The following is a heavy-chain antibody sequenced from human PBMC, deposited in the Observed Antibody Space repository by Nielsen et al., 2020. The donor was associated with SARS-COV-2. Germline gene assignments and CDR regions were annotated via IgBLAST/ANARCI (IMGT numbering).Heavy chain of an antibody. V-gene: IGHV3-9*01. CDR1: GFSFDDYG. J-gene: IGHJ6*02. D-gene: IGHD2-2*01. Sequence: LSLTCATSGFSFDDYGMHWVRQAPGKGLEWVSGISWNSGSRGHADSVRGRFTISRDNAKKSLYLQMNNLRTEDTAVYYCAKSSNSDYYYYYGMDVWGQGTTVTVSS. CDR3: AKSSNSDYYYYYGMDV. CDR2: ISWNSGSR.